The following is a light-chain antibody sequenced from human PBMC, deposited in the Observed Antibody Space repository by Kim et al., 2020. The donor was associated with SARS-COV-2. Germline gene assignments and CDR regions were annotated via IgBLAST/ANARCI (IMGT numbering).Light chain of an antibody. Sequence: PRERATLSGRASRSVRSSNLAWYQQKPGQAPRLLIYGTFTRATDIPARFSGSGSGTEFILTISSLQSEDFAVYYCQQYYNWPLTFGGGTKVDIK. V-gene: IGKV3-15*01. CDR2: GTF. CDR1: RSVRSSN. J-gene: IGKJ4*01. CDR3: QQYYNWPLT.